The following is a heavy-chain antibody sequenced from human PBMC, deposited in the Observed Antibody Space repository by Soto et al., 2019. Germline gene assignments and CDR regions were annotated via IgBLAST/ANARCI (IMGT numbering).Heavy chain of an antibody. Sequence: PGGSLRLSCAASGFTLSSKWMHWVRQTPGKGLVWVSRMNGDGSITQYADSAKGRFTISRDNSKNTLYLQMDSLRAEDTAVYYCAREGYWSLDYWGQGTLVTVSS. J-gene: IGHJ4*02. V-gene: IGHV3-74*03. CDR2: MNGDGSIT. CDR3: AREGYWSLDY. CDR1: GFTLSSKW. D-gene: IGHD2-15*01.